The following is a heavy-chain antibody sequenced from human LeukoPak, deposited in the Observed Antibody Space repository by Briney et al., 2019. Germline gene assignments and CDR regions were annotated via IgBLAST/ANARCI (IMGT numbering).Heavy chain of an antibody. J-gene: IGHJ3*02. Sequence: GGSLRLSCAASGFTFSSYGMHWVRQAPGKGLEWVAVISYDGSNKYYADSVKGRLTISRDNSKNTLYLQMNSLRAEDTAVYYCAKWHYDFWSGYPDDAFDIWGQGTMVTVSS. CDR3: AKWHYDFWSGYPDDAFDI. V-gene: IGHV3-30*18. CDR2: ISYDGSNK. CDR1: GFTFSSYG. D-gene: IGHD3-3*01.